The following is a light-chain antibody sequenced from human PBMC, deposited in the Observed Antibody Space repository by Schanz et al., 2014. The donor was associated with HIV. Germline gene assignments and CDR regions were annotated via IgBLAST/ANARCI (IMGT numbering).Light chain of an antibody. J-gene: IGLJ3*02. Sequence: QSALTQPASVSGSPGQSITISCTGAGDDLVSFTSVSWYQQSPGKAPRLVIYDVGGRPSVICSRCSASKSGNTASLTISALRAEDEAHYYCTSYINSSTSLFGGGIKLTVL. CDR3: TSYINSSTSL. CDR1: GDDLVSFTS. V-gene: IGLV2-14*01. CDR2: DVG.